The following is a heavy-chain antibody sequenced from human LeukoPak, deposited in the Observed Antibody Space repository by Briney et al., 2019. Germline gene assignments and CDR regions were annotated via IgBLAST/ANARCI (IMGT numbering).Heavy chain of an antibody. D-gene: IGHD2-15*01. J-gene: IGHJ4*02. Sequence: ASVKVSCKASGYTFTNYTMNWVRQAPGQGLEWMGWINPNTANPTYAQGFTGRFVFSVDTSVTTAYPQISRLKAEDTAVYYCARPYCSGDNCHSYFDHWGQGTLVTVSS. CDR3: ARPYCSGDNCHSYFDH. V-gene: IGHV7-4-1*02. CDR2: INPNTANP. CDR1: GYTFTNYT.